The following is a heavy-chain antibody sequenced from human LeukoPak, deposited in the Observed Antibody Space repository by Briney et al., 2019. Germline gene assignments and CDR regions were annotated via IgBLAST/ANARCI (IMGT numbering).Heavy chain of an antibody. CDR1: GYSFTSYW. CDR3: AITSGYCSSTSCQSHDY. Sequence: GESLKISCRGSGYSFTSYWIGWVRQMPGKGLEWMGIIYPGDSDTRYSPSFQGQVTISADKSISTAYLQWSSLKASDTAMYYCAITSGYCSSTSCQSHDYWGQGTLVTVSS. V-gene: IGHV5-51*01. CDR2: IYPGDSDT. J-gene: IGHJ4*02. D-gene: IGHD2-2*01.